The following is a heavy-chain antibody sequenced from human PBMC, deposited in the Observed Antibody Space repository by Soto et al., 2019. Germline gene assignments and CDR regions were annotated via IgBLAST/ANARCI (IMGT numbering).Heavy chain of an antibody. CDR3: AQNGQWLATPPVA. V-gene: IGHV3-53*01. CDR1: GFTVSSNY. J-gene: IGHJ4*02. CDR2: IYSGGST. Sequence: PGGSLRLSCAASGFTVSSNYMSWVRQAPGKGLEWVSVIYSGGSTYYADSVKGRFTISRDNSKSTLYLQMNSLRAEDTAIYYCAQNGQWLATPPVAWGQGSLVTVSS. D-gene: IGHD6-19*01.